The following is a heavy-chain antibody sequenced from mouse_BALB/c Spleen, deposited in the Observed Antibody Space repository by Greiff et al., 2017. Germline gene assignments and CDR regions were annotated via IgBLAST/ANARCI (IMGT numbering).Heavy chain of an antibody. V-gene: IGHV5-4*02. Sequence: EVQRVESGGGLVKPGGSLKLSCAASGFTFSDYYMYWVRQTPEKRLEWVATISDGGSYTYYPDSVKGRFTISRDNAKNNLYLQMSSLKSEDTAMYYCARDYSGSSYVENWYFDVWGAGTTVTVSS. D-gene: IGHD1-1*01. CDR1: GFTFSDYY. J-gene: IGHJ1*01. CDR2: ISDGGSYT. CDR3: ARDYSGSSYVENWYFDV.